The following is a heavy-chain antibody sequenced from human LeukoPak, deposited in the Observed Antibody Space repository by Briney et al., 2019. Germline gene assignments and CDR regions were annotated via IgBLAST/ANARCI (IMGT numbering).Heavy chain of an antibody. CDR1: GYTFTSYA. CDR3: ARETYYYDSSPPYYFDY. D-gene: IGHD3-22*01. V-gene: IGHV7-4-1*02. Sequence: ASVEVSCKASGYTFTSYAMNWVRQAPGQGLEWMGWINTNTGNPTYAQGFTGRFVFSLDTSVSTAYLQISSLKAEDTAVYYCARETYYYDSSPPYYFDYWGQGTLVTVSS. J-gene: IGHJ4*02. CDR2: INTNTGNP.